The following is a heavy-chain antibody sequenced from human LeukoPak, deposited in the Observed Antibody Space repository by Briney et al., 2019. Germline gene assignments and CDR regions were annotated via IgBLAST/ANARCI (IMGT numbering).Heavy chain of an antibody. Sequence: GGSLKLSCAASGFTFSASPMHWVRQASGKGQEWVGRITGTHATAYSATVKGRFTISRDDSKYMTYLQMNSLETEDTAVHYCTREGCGATSCYTNDYWGQGTLVTVSS. CDR2: ITGTHAT. V-gene: IGHV3-73*01. D-gene: IGHD2-2*02. J-gene: IGHJ4*02. CDR3: TREGCGATSCYTNDY. CDR1: GFTFSASP.